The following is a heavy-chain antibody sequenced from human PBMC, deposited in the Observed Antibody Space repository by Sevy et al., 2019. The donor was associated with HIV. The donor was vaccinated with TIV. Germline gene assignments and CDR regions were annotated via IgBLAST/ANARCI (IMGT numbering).Heavy chain of an antibody. D-gene: IGHD2-15*01. V-gene: IGHV3-21*01. CDR3: ASDLCSGGNAGYGY. CDR2: INAIGSNI. CDR1: GFTFSSYA. Sequence: GGSLRLSCAASGFTFSSYAMNWVRQAPGKGLEWVSSINAIGSNIYYADSVKGRFTIFRDNAENSRYLQMTSVRAEATAVYYCASDLCSGGNAGYGYWGQGTLVTVSS. J-gene: IGHJ4*02.